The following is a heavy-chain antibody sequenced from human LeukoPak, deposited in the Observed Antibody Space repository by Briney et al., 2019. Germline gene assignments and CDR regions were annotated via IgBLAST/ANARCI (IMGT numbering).Heavy chain of an antibody. V-gene: IGHV4-30-4*01. CDR3: ARDSRAYCGGDCSLDYFDY. CDR1: GGSISSGDYY. J-gene: IGHJ4*02. CDR2: IYYSGST. D-gene: IGHD2-21*02. Sequence: PSETLSLTCTVSGGSISSGDYYWSWIRQPPGKGLEWIGYIYYSGSTYYNPSLKSRVTISVDTSKNQFSLKLSSVTAADTAVYYCARDSRAYCGGDCSLDYFDYWGQGTLVTVSS.